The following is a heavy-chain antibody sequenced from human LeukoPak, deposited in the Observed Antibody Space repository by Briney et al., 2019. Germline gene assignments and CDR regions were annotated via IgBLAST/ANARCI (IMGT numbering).Heavy chain of an antibody. CDR1: GFTVSSNY. Sequence: PGGSLRLSCAASGFTVSSNYMSWVRQAPGKGLEWVSVIYSGGSTYYADSVKGRFTISRDNSKNTLYLQMNSLRAEDTAVYYCARGSIAVAGLGFDPWGQGTLVTVSS. CDR3: ARGSIAVAGLGFDP. J-gene: IGHJ5*02. V-gene: IGHV3-53*01. D-gene: IGHD6-19*01. CDR2: IYSGGST.